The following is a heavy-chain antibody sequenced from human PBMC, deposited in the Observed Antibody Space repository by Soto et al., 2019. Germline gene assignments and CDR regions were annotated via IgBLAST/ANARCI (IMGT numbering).Heavy chain of an antibody. Sequence: GSLRLSCAGSGFTFINYAINWVRQDPGKGLEWVSSISGGGDATFFADSVRGRFTISRDNSKNTVTLQMNSLGVDDTAVYYCARKILGSTSRPNYWYFDLWGRGTLVTVSS. CDR3: ARKILGSTSRPNYWYFDL. CDR1: GFTFINYA. D-gene: IGHD2-2*01. J-gene: IGHJ2*01. CDR2: ISGGGDAT. V-gene: IGHV3-23*01.